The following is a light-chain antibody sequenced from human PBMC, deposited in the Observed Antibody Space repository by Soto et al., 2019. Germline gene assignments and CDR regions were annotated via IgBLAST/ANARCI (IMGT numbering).Light chain of an antibody. Sequence: QSALTQPASVSGSPGQSITISCTGTSSDVGGYNYVSWYQQHPGKAPKLMIYEVSNRPSGVSNRFSGSKSGNTASLTISGLPAGDGADYYCSSYTSSSTLYVFGTGTKVTVL. CDR2: EVS. V-gene: IGLV2-14*01. J-gene: IGLJ1*01. CDR1: SSDVGGYNY. CDR3: SSYTSSSTLYV.